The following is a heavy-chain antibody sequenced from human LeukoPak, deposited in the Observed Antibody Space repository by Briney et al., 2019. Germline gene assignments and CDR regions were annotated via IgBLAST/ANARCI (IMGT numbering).Heavy chain of an antibody. D-gene: IGHD3-22*01. CDR3: AKDRGYYFSYFQH. CDR2: ISSSSSYI. V-gene: IGHV3-21*04. CDR1: GFTFSSYS. J-gene: IGHJ1*01. Sequence: GGSLRLSCAASGFTFSSYSMNWVRQAPGKGLEWVSSISSSSSYIYYADSVKGRFTISRDNSKNTLYLQMNSLRAEDTAVYYCAKDRGYYFSYFQHWGQGTLVTVSS.